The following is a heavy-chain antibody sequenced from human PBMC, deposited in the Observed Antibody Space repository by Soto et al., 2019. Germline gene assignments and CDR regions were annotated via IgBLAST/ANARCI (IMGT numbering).Heavy chain of an antibody. J-gene: IGHJ5*02. Sequence: ASVKVSCKASGGTFSSYAISWVRQAPGQGLEWMGGIIPIFGTANYAQKFQGRVTITADESTSTAYMELSSLRSEDTAVYYCARPHDMANWFDPWGQGTLVTVSS. V-gene: IGHV1-69*13. CDR1: GGTFSSYA. D-gene: IGHD3-9*01. CDR3: ARPHDMANWFDP. CDR2: IIPIFGTA.